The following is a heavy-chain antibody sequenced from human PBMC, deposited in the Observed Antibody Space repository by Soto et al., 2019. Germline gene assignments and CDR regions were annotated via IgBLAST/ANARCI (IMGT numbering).Heavy chain of an antibody. CDR1: GGSISSSSYY. V-gene: IGHV4-39*01. J-gene: IGHJ6*03. Sequence: SETLSLTCTVSGGSISSSSYYWGWIRQPPGKGLEWIGSIYYSGSTYYNPSLKSRVTISVDTSKNQFSLKLSSVTAADTAVYYCVKNGSGILYYYYYMDVWGKGTTVTVSS. CDR2: IYYSGST. CDR3: VKNGSGILYYYYYMDV. D-gene: IGHD3-10*01.